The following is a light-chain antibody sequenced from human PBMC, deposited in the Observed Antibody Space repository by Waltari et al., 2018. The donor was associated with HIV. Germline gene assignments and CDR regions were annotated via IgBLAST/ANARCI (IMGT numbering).Light chain of an antibody. J-gene: IGKJ1*01. Sequence: EIVLTQSPATLSLSPGERATLSCRAGQNFNSYLAWYQQKPGQAPRLLIYEASNRATGIPARFSGSGSGTDFTLTISSLEPEDSAVYYCQQRGNWPWTFGQGTKVEIK. V-gene: IGKV3-11*01. CDR3: QQRGNWPWT. CDR1: QNFNSY. CDR2: EAS.